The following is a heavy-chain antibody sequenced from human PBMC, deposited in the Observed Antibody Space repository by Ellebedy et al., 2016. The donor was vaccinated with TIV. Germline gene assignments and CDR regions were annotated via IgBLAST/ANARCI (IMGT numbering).Heavy chain of an antibody. J-gene: IGHJ4*02. D-gene: IGHD2-2*01. Sequence: SETLSLXXTVSGGSISSGSFYWSWIRQPAGKGLEWIGRIYTSGSTNYIPSLKSRVTMSVDTSKNQFSLKLSSVTAADTAVYYCARSVIVPAADYFDYWGQGTLVTVSS. CDR3: ARSVIVPAADYFDY. CDR2: IYTSGST. CDR1: GGSISSGSFY. V-gene: IGHV4-61*02.